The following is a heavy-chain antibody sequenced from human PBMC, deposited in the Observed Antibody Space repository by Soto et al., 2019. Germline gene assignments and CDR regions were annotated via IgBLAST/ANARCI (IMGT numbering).Heavy chain of an antibody. CDR3: VKPTYHDDAGAGAMDA. Sequence: PGGSLRLSCEASGIIFRSYAMSWVRQAPGKGLEWVSAISSRGSTTYYAKSVQGRFTISRDNSKNRLFLQMNSLRADDSAVYYCVKPTYHDDAGAGAMDAWGQGTTVTVSS. CDR2: ISSRGSTT. CDR1: GIIFRSYA. D-gene: IGHD3-16*01. V-gene: IGHV3-23*01. J-gene: IGHJ6*02.